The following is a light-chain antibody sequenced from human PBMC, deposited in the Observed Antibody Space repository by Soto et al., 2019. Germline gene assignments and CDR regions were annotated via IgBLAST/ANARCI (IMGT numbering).Light chain of an antibody. CDR1: QSVSSY. Sequence: EIVLTQSPGTLSLSVGERVTLSCRASQSVSSYLAWYQQTPGQAPRLLIYDTSNRATGTPDRFSGSGSGTDFTLTISRLEREDFTVYYCQQSGSSPLTFGGGTTVEIK. CDR2: DTS. V-gene: IGKV3-20*01. CDR3: QQSGSSPLT. J-gene: IGKJ4*01.